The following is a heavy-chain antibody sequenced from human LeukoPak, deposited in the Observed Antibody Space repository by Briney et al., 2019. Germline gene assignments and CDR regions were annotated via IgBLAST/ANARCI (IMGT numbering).Heavy chain of an antibody. D-gene: IGHD6-6*01. V-gene: IGHV3-33*01. J-gene: IGHJ5*02. CDR3: ARNGGPYSSWRDRWFDP. CDR1: GFTFSSYG. Sequence: GGSLRLSCAASGFTFSSYGMHWVRQAPGKGLEWVAVIWYDGSNKYYADSVKGRFTISRDNSKNTLYLQMNSLRAEDTAVYYCARNGGPYSSWRDRWFDPWGQGTLVTVSS. CDR2: IWYDGSNK.